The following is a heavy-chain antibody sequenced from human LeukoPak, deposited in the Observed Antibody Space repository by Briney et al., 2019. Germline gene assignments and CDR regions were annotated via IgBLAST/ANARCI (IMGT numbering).Heavy chain of an antibody. CDR1: GFTFSSYG. CDR2: VSYDGSNK. CDR3: AKDAKGFSNYFDS. V-gene: IGHV3-30*18. Sequence: GRSLRLSCAASGFTFSSYGMHWVRRAPGKGLEWVAVVSYDGSNKYYADSVKGRFTISRDNSKNTLYLQMNSLRTEDTAVYYCAKDAKGFSNYFDSWGQGTLVTVSS. J-gene: IGHJ4*02. D-gene: IGHD6-13*01.